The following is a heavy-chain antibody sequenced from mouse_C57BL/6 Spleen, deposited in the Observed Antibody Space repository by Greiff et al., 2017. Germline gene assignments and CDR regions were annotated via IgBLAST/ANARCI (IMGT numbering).Heavy chain of an antibody. CDR2: IYPGDGDT. J-gene: IGHJ4*01. V-gene: IGHV1-80*01. CDR3: ASYGYVLYAMDY. Sequence: QVQLQQSGAELVKPGASVKISCKASGYAFSSYWMNWVKQMPGKGLEWIGQIYPGDGDTNYNGKFKGKATLTADKSSSTAYMQLSSLTSEDSAVYFCASYGYVLYAMDYWGQGTSVTVSS. CDR1: GYAFSSYW. D-gene: IGHD2-2*01.